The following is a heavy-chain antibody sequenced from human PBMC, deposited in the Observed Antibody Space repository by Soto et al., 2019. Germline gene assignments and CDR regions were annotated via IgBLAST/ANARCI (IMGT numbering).Heavy chain of an antibody. CDR1: GGTFSSYA. J-gene: IGHJ4*02. V-gene: IGHV1-69*01. CDR3: ARETHPYYYDSSGYYTFDY. D-gene: IGHD3-22*01. CDR2: IIPIFGTA. Sequence: QVQLVQSGAEVKKPGSSVKVSCKASGGTFSSYAISWVRQAPGQGLEWMGGIIPIFGTANYAQKFQGRVTITADESTSTAYMELSCLRSEDTAVYYCARETHPYYYDSSGYYTFDYWGQGTLVTVSS.